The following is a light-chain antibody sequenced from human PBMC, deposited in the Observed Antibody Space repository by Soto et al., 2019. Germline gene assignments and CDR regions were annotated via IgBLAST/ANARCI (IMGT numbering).Light chain of an antibody. CDR1: QGISGY. J-gene: IGKJ1*01. V-gene: IGKV1-9*01. CDR3: QQLNNYPWT. Sequence: DLQLTQSPSFLSASVGDRVTITGRASQGISGYLAWYQQKPLKAPKLLIYSASTLQSGVPSRFSGSGSGTEFTLTISSLQPEDFATYYCQQLNNYPWTFGQGTKVEIK. CDR2: SAS.